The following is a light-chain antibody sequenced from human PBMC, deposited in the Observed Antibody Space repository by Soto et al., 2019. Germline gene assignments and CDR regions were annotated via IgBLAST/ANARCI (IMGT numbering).Light chain of an antibody. V-gene: IGKV3-20*01. Sequence: EIVLTQSPGTLSLSPGERATLTCRASQSVTSSYLAWYQQKPGQAPRLLMYGASSRATGIPDRFSGSGSGTDFTLTISRLEPEDFVVYYCQQYGSSPLTFGPGTKVDIK. CDR3: QQYGSSPLT. J-gene: IGKJ3*01. CDR2: GAS. CDR1: QSVTSSY.